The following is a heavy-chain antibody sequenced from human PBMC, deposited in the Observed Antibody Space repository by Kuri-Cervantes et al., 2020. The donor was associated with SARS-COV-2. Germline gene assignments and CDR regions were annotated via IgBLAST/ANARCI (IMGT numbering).Heavy chain of an antibody. CDR2: IYHSGST. Sequence: SETLSLTCAVSGGSISSSNWWGWVRQPPGKGLEWIGEIYHSGSTNYNPSLKSRVTISVDTSKNQFSLKLSSVTAADTAVYYCARTLGIAVAGHYYGMDVWGQGTTVTVSS. CDR1: GGSISSSNW. J-gene: IGHJ6*02. V-gene: IGHV4-4*02. D-gene: IGHD6-19*01. CDR3: ARTLGIAVAGHYYGMDV.